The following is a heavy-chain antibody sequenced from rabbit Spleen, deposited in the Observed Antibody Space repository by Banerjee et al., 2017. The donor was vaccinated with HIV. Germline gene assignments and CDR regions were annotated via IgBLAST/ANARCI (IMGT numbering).Heavy chain of an antibody. Sequence: QSLEESGGGLVQPEGSLTLTCKASGFSFSSGYMCWVRQAPGKGLELIACIVVSKGVTCSAAWAEGRSPISKSSSTGYLKMTSLTAADTAIYFCGRGRAGYGWIGRLDLWGQGTLVTVS. CDR3: GRGRAGYGWIGRLDL. D-gene: IGHD6-1*01. V-gene: IGHV1S40*01. J-gene: IGHJ3*01. CDR2: IVVSKGVT. CDR1: GFSFSSGY.